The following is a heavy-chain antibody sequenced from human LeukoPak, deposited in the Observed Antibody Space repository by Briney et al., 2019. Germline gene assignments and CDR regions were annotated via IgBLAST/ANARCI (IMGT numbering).Heavy chain of an antibody. D-gene: IGHD3-3*01. J-gene: IGHJ4*02. CDR1: GGSISSSNYY. CDR2: IYYSGST. Sequence: PAETLSLTCTVSGGSISSSNYYWGWIRQPPGKGLEWIGSIYYSGSTYYNPSLKSRTTISVDTSKNQFYLKLSSVTAADTAVYYCARLGGHYPYFFDCWGQGTLVTVSS. V-gene: IGHV4-39*01. CDR3: ARLGGHYPYFFDC.